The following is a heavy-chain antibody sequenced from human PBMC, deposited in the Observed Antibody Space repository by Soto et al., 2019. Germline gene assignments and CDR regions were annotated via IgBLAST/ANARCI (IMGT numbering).Heavy chain of an antibody. CDR1: GGSISSYY. D-gene: IGHD2-15*01. CDR2: IYYSGST. CDR3: ARRVYCSGGSCYSQGWFDP. Sequence: SETLSLTCTVSGGSISSYYWSWIRQPPGKGLEWIGDIYYSGSTNYNPSLKSRVTISVDTSKNQFSLKLSSVTAADTAVYYCARRVYCSGGSCYSQGWFDPWGQGTLVTVSS. V-gene: IGHV4-59*01. J-gene: IGHJ5*02.